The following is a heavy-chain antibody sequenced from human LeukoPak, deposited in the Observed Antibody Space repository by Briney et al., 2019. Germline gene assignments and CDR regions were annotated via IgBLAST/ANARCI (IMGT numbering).Heavy chain of an antibody. CDR1: GGSFSGYY. V-gene: IGHV4-34*01. J-gene: IGHJ4*02. Sequence: SETLSLTCAVYGGSFSGYYWSWIRQPPGKGLEWIGEINHSGSTNYNPSLKSRVTISVGTSKNQFSLKLSPVTAADTAVYYCARGRQWLVYWGQGTLVTVSS. CDR3: ARGRQWLVY. CDR2: INHSGST. D-gene: IGHD6-19*01.